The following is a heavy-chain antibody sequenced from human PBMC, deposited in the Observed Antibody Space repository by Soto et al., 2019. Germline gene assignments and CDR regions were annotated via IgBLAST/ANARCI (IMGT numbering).Heavy chain of an antibody. V-gene: IGHV1-18*01. CDR2: ISAYNGYT. D-gene: IGHD3-9*01. J-gene: IGHJ2*01. CDR3: ARVVPNDILTSSYLYFDL. Sequence: QVQLVQSGAEVKKPGASVKVSCKASGYTFTSYAITWVRQAPGHGLEWMGWISAYNGYTIHAQKFQGRVTMTTDTSTRTAYMELRNLRFDDTAIYYCARVVPNDILTSSYLYFDLWGRGTLVTVSS. CDR1: GYTFTSYA.